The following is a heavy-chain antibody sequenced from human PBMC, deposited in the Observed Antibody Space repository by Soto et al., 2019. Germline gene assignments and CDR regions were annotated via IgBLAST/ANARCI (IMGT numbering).Heavy chain of an antibody. CDR1: GGSISSYY. CDR3: ARGRYCLTGRCFPNWFDS. J-gene: IGHJ5*01. D-gene: IGHD7-27*01. V-gene: IGHV4-4*07. Sequence: SETLSLTCTASGGSISSYYWSWIRQPAGKGLEWIGRIYKSATTYYNPSFESRVAISVDTSKSQFSLNVTSVTAADTAVYFCARGRYCLTGRCFPNWFDSWGQGALVTVSS. CDR2: IYKSATT.